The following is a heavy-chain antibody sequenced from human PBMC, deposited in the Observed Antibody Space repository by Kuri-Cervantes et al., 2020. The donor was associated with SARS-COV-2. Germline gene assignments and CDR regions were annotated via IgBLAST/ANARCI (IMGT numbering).Heavy chain of an antibody. D-gene: IGHD2-15*01. J-gene: IGHJ6*03. V-gene: IGHV1-69*06. CDR2: IIPIFGTA. CDR1: GGTFSSYT. Sequence: SVKVSCKASGGTFSSYTISWVRQAPGQGLEWMGGIIPIFGTANYAQKFQGRVTITADKSTSTAYMELSSLRSEDTAMYYCARGGGPSLRYYYYYMDVWGKGTTVTVSS. CDR3: ARGGGPSLRYYYYYMDV.